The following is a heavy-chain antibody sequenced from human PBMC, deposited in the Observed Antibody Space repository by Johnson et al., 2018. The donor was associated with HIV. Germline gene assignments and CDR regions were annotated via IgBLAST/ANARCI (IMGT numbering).Heavy chain of an antibody. Sequence: VQLVESGGGVVQAGRSLRLSCAASGFIFDYYVMSWVRQAPGEGLEWVSGINWNGSGTGYADSVRGRFTISRDNAKNSLYLQMNSLRVEDTAFYYCARETWLTVVTSPDAFDFWGQGTMVTVSS. CDR2: INWNGSGT. CDR3: ARETWLTVVTSPDAFDF. CDR1: GFIFDYYV. J-gene: IGHJ3*01. V-gene: IGHV3-20*04. D-gene: IGHD4-23*01.